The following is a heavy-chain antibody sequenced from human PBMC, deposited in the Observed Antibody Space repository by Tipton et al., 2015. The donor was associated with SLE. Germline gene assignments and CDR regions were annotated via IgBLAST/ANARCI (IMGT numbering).Heavy chain of an antibody. J-gene: IGHJ6*03. D-gene: IGHD3-10*01. Sequence: GLVKPSETLSLTCGVSGDSMSSGYYWGWIRQPPGKGLEWIGSIYHSGSTYYNPSLKSRVTISVDTSKNQFSLKLSSVTAADTAVYYCARDRYYGSGSLGSNYYYMDVWGKGTTVTVSS. CDR1: GDSMSSGYY. V-gene: IGHV4-38-2*02. CDR2: IYHSGST. CDR3: ARDRYYGSGSLGSNYYYMDV.